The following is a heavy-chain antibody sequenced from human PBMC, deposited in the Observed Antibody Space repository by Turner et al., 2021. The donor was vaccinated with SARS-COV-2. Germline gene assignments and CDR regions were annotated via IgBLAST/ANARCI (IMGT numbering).Heavy chain of an antibody. CDR1: GLTFKGDG. Sequence: QDHLAESGGGVVQPGTSLRLSCVALGLTFKGDGMHWVRQAPGKGLEWVALIGSNGINKYYADSVKGRFTISRDNSKNTLYLQMNNLRAEDTALYYCVRDPPSSGFAFAAWGQGTMVTISS. J-gene: IGHJ3*01. D-gene: IGHD3-22*01. CDR2: IGSNGINK. V-gene: IGHV3-33*01. CDR3: VRDPPSSGFAFAA.